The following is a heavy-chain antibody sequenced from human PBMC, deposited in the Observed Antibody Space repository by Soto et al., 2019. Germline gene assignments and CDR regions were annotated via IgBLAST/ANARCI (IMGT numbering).Heavy chain of an antibody. J-gene: IGHJ4*02. CDR2: TTDERHGGTE. CDR3: AIDFWSGYY. CDR1: GFTFSDYY. D-gene: IGHD3-3*01. Sequence: GGSLRLSCAASGFTFSDYYMDWVRQAPGEGQGLRRRTTDERHGGTEDSSRWAPGSYKISRDDSRNSLYLQMNSLRDEDTAVYYCAIDFWSGYYWGQGTQVTV. V-gene: IGHV3-72*01.